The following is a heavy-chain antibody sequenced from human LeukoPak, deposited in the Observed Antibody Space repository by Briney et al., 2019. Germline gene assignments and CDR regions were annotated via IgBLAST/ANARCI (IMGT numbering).Heavy chain of an antibody. V-gene: IGHV6-1*01. Sequence: SQTLSLTCAISGDSVSSSVSAWNWVRQSPSRGLEWLGRTFYRSQWLYDYAESVKSRITINPDTSTNQFSLHLSSVTPEDTAVYYCVREGGALVLFDFWSQGTLVTVSS. D-gene: IGHD6-6*01. J-gene: IGHJ4*02. CDR3: VREGGALVLFDF. CDR2: TFYRSQWLY. CDR1: GDSVSSSVSA.